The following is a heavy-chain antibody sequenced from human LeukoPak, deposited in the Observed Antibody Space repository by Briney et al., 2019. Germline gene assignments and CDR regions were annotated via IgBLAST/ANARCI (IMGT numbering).Heavy chain of an antibody. J-gene: IGHJ4*02. D-gene: IGHD2-2*01. V-gene: IGHV1-69*05. CDR3: ARGDCSSTSCYVDCTL. CDR1: GGTFSSYA. Sequence: AVKVSCKASGGTFSSYAISWVRQAPGQGLEWMGGIIPIFGTANYAQKFQGRVTITTDESTSTAYMELSSLRSEDAAVYYCARGDCSSTSCYVDCTLWGQGTLVTVSS. CDR2: IIPIFGTA.